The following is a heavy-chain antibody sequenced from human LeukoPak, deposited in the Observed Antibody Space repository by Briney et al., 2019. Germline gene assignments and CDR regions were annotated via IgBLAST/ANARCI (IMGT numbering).Heavy chain of an antibody. CDR1: GFTFSSYG. J-gene: IGHJ5*02. V-gene: IGHV3-30*02. D-gene: IGHD3-22*01. CDR3: ARDGKTENYYDSSGYYDWFDP. CDR2: IRYDGSNK. Sequence: GGSLRLSCAASGFTFSSYGMHWVRQAPGKGLEWVAFIRYDGSNKYYADSVKGRFTISRDNSKNTLYLQMNSLRAEDTAVYYCARDGKTENYYDSSGYYDWFDPWGQGTLVTVSS.